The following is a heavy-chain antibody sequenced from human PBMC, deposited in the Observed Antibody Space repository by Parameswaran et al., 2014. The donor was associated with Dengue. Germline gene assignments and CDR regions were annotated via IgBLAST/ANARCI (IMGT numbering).Heavy chain of an antibody. J-gene: IGHJ6*02. Sequence: RWIRQPPGKGLEWIGYIYYSGSTYYNPSLKSRVTISVDTSKNQFSLKLSSVTAADTAVYYCARGDSSSWYPTHYYYYYGMDVWGQGTTVTVSS. D-gene: IGHD6-13*01. V-gene: IGHV4-31*02. CDR3: ARGDSSSWYPTHYYYYYGMDV. CDR2: IYYSGST.